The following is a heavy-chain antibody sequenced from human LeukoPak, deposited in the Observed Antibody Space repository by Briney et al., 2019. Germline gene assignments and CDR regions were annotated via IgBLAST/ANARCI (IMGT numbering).Heavy chain of an antibody. CDR3: ARVLSDHDILTGYYGVDY. V-gene: IGHV3-48*03. D-gene: IGHD3-9*01. CDR2: ISISGTTI. CDR1: GFTFSSYE. Sequence: GGSLRLSCAASGFTFSSYEMNWVRQAPGKGLEWVSFISISGTTIYYADSVKGRFTISRDNAKNSLYLQMNSLRAEDTAVYYCARVLSDHDILTGYYGVDYWGQGTLVTVSS. J-gene: IGHJ4*02.